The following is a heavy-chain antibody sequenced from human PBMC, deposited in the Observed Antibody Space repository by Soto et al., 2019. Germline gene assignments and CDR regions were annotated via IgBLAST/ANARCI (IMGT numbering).Heavy chain of an antibody. CDR1: GASISSGGYY. CDR3: AAPSVGCGGFNYYGMDV. CDR2: IYYSGTT. J-gene: IGHJ6*01. V-gene: IGHV4-31*03. Sequence: QVQLQESGPGLVKPSQTLSLTCSVSGASISSGGYYWNWIRQHPGKGLEWIGYIYYSGTTYYNPSHESRVTLPVETSKNPFSLKLSSVTAADTAVYYCAAPSVGCGGFNYYGMDV. D-gene: IGHD2-21*01.